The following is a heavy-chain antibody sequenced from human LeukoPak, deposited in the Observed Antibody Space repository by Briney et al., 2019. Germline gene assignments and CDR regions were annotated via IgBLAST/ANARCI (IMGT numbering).Heavy chain of an antibody. CDR2: IYHSGNT. CDR3: ARRNTGGITQWAFDI. CDR1: GYSISSTYY. V-gene: IGHV4-38-2*01. Sequence: PSEPLSLTCAVSGYSISSTYYWGWIRQPPGKGLEWIGSIYHSGNTYYNPSLKSRVTISVDTSKNQFSLKLNSVTATDTAVYYCARRNTGGITQWAFDIWGRGTMVTVSS. D-gene: IGHD3-16*01. J-gene: IGHJ3*02.